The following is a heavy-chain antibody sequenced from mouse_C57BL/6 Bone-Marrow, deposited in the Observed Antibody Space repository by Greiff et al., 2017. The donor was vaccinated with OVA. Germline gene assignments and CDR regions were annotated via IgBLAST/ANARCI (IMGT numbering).Heavy chain of an antibody. CDR1: GYTFTSYW. D-gene: IGHD2-5*01. Sequence: QVQLKQPGAELVKPGASVKMSCKASGYTFTSYWITWVKQRPGQGLEWIGDIYPGSGSTNYNEKFKSKATLTVDTSSSTAYMQLSSLTSEDSAVYYCATPYYSNSYYAMDYWGQGTSVTVSS. V-gene: IGHV1-55*01. CDR2: IYPGSGST. CDR3: ATPYYSNSYYAMDY. J-gene: IGHJ4*01.